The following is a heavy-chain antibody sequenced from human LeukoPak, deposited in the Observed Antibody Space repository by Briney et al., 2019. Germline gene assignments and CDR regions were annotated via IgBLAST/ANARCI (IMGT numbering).Heavy chain of an antibody. CDR3: ARGLRFLEWANYYYYGMDV. J-gene: IGHJ6*02. CDR2: ISYDGSNK. Sequence: GGSLRLSCAASGFTFSSTAMHWVRQAPGKGLDWVAVISYDGSNKYYADSVKGRFTISRDNSKNTLYLQMNSLRAEDTAVYYCARGLRFLEWANYYYYGMDVWGQGTTVTVSS. D-gene: IGHD3-3*01. V-gene: IGHV3-30-3*01. CDR1: GFTFSSTA.